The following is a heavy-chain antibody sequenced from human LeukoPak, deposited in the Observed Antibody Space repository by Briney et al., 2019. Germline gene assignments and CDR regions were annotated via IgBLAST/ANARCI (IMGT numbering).Heavy chain of an antibody. J-gene: IGHJ4*02. V-gene: IGHV4-34*01. D-gene: IGHD3-22*01. CDR3: VREGMIVAVTPFDY. CDR1: GGSFSGYY. CDR2: INHSGST. Sequence: PSETLSLTCAVYGGSFSGYYWSWIRQPPGKGLEWIGEINHSGSTYYNPSLNSRVTISVDTSKNQFSLKLSSVTAADTALYYCVREGMIVAVTPFDYWGQGTLVTVSS.